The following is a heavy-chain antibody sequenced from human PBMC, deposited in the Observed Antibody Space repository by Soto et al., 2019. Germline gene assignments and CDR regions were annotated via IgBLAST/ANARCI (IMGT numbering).Heavy chain of an antibody. Sequence: QVQLVESGGGVVQPGRSLRLSCAASGFTFSSYGMHWVRQAPGKGLEWVAVISYDGSNKYYADSVKGRFTISRDNSKNTLYLQMNSLRAEDKAVYYCAKSGKTRYYDFWSGPDYWGQGTLVTVSS. CDR1: GFTFSSYG. CDR2: ISYDGSNK. CDR3: AKSGKTRYYDFWSGPDY. J-gene: IGHJ4*02. V-gene: IGHV3-30*18. D-gene: IGHD3-3*01.